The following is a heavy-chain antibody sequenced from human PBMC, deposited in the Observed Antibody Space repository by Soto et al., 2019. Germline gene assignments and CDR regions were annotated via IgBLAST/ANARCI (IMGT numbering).Heavy chain of an antibody. Sequence: GGSLRLSCVASGFDFSDFYISWVRQAPGKGLEWISYISSSLGHTDYAESVKGRFTISRDNAKSSVFLEMSDLRSDDTAVYYCAANWNFGLNFWGQGTLVTVSS. J-gene: IGHJ4*02. CDR2: ISSSLGHT. CDR3: AANWNFGLNF. D-gene: IGHD1-1*01. CDR1: GFDFSDFY. V-gene: IGHV3-11*03.